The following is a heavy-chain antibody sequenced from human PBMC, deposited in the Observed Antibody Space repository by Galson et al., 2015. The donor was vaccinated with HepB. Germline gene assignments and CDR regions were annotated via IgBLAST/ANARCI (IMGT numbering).Heavy chain of an antibody. J-gene: IGHJ6*02. CDR3: AKDTVTQDYYYYGMDV. CDR1: GFTFSSYA. V-gene: IGHV3-23*01. D-gene: IGHD4-17*01. Sequence: SLRLSCAASGFTFSSYAMSWVRQAPGKGLEWVSAISGSGGSTYYADSVKGRFTISRDNSKNTLYLQMNSLRAEDTAVYYCAKDTVTQDYYYYGMDVWGQGTTVTVSS. CDR2: ISGSGGST.